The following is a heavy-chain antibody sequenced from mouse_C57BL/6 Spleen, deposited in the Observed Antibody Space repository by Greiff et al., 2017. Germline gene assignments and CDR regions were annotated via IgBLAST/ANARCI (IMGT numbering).Heavy chain of an antibody. J-gene: IGHJ3*01. D-gene: IGHD3-2*02. V-gene: IGHV1-19*01. CDR2: INPYNGGT. CDR3: AIDSSGPFAY. Sequence: VQLKESGPVLVKPGASVKMSCKASGYTFTDYYMNWVKQSHGKSLEWIGVINPYNGGTSYNQKFKGKATLTVDKSSSTAYMELNSLTSEDSAVXYCAIDSSGPFAYWGQGTLVTVSA. CDR1: GYTFTDYY.